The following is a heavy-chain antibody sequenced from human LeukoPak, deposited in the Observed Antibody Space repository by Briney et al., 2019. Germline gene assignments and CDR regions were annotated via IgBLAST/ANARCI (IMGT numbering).Heavy chain of an antibody. V-gene: IGHV4-4*02. D-gene: IGHD6-19*01. CDR2: IYHSGST. Sequence: PSETLSLTCAVSGGSLSSSNWWSWVRQPPGKGLEWIGEIYHSGSTNYNPSLKSRVTISVDKSKNQFSLKLSSVTAADTAVYYCARFGRIEVAGRYYFDYWGQGTLVTVSS. J-gene: IGHJ4*02. CDR3: ARFGRIEVAGRYYFDY. CDR1: GGSLSSSNW.